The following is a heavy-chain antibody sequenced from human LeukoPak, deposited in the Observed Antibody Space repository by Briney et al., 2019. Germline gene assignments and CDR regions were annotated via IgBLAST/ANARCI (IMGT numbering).Heavy chain of an antibody. CDR3: AGRVTGYSSGYVY. V-gene: IGHV3-23*01. D-gene: IGHD5-18*01. Sequence: GGSLRLSCAPSGFTFNNFAMSWVRQAPGKGLEWVSTINNGGGSTYYADSVKGRFTISRDNSENIVYLQMNNLRAEDTAVYYCAGRVTGYSSGYVYWGQGTLVTVSS. J-gene: IGHJ4*02. CDR2: INNGGGST. CDR1: GFTFNNFA.